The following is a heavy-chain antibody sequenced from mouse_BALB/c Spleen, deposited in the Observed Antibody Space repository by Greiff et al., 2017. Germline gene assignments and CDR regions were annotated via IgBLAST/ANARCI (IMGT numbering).Heavy chain of an antibody. CDR2: ISSGGST. CDR1: GFTFSSYA. J-gene: IGHJ3*01. D-gene: IGHD4-1*01. Sequence: EVHLVESGGGLVKPGGSLKLSCAASGFTFSSYAMSWVRQTPEKRLEWVASISSGGSTYYPDSVKGRFTISRDNARNILYLQMSSLRSEDTAMYYCARGETGTRFAYWGQGTLVTVSA. CDR3: ARGETGTRFAY. V-gene: IGHV5-6-5*01.